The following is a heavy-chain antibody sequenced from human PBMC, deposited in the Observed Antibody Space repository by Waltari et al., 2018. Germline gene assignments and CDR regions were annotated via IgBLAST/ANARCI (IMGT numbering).Heavy chain of an antibody. V-gene: IGHV3-7*01. CDR2: IKGDGSRK. CDR3: ARDDSSSGSYDAFDI. Sequence: EVQLVESGGGLVQPGGSLRLSCAASGLSFSHFWLGWVRQAPGKGLEWVADIKGDGSRKYYLDSVRGRFSISRDNTKNSVDLQMNSLRAEDTAVYYCARDDSSSGSYDAFDIWGQGTMVAVSS. J-gene: IGHJ3*02. CDR1: GLSFSHFW. D-gene: IGHD3-22*01.